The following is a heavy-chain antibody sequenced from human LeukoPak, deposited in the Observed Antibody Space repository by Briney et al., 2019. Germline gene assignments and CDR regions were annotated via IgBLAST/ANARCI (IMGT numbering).Heavy chain of an antibody. D-gene: IGHD4-23*01. Sequence: MTSETLSLTCAVYGGSFSGYYWSWIRQPPGKGLEWIGEINHSGSTNYNPSLKSRVTISVDTSKNQFSLKLSSVTAADTAVYYCARGRYGGYFDCWGQGTLVTVSS. CDR1: GGSFSGYY. CDR3: ARGRYGGYFDC. V-gene: IGHV4-34*01. CDR2: INHSGST. J-gene: IGHJ4*02.